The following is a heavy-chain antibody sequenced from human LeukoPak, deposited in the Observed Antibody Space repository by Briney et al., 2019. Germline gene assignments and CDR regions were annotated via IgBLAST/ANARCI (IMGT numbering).Heavy chain of an antibody. Sequence: GESLKISCAASGFTFSDYYMSWIRQAPGKGLEWVSYISSSGSTIYYADSVKGRFTISRDNAKNSLYLQMNSLRAEDTAVYYCARYEWELLSFDYWGQGTLVTVSS. V-gene: IGHV3-11*04. CDR2: ISSSGSTI. J-gene: IGHJ4*02. D-gene: IGHD1-26*01. CDR1: GFTFSDYY. CDR3: ARYEWELLSFDY.